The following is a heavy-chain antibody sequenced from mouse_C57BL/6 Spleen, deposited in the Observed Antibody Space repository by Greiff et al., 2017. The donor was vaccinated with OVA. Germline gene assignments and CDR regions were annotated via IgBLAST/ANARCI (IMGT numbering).Heavy chain of an antibody. Sequence: EVQLVESGGGLVKPGGSLKLSCAASGFTFSSYAMSWVRQTPEKRLEWVATISDGGSYTYYPDNVKGRFTISRDNAKNNLYLQMSHLKSEDTAMYYCARYYDGFAYWGQGTLVTVSA. V-gene: IGHV5-4*01. CDR2: ISDGGSYT. CDR1: GFTFSSYA. CDR3: ARYYDGFAY. J-gene: IGHJ3*01. D-gene: IGHD2-4*01.